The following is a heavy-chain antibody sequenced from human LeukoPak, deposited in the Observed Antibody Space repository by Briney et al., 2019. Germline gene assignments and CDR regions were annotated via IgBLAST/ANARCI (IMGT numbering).Heavy chain of an antibody. J-gene: IGHJ4*02. CDR1: GGSFSGYY. CDR2: MNHSGST. V-gene: IGHV4-34*01. Sequence: SETLSLTCAVYGGSFSGYYWSWGRQPPGKGLEGSGEMNHSGSTNYNTSLKTPVTISVDPSNTHFSLKLSSVTAADTAVYYCARARLRFLEWLSPFDYWGQGTLVTVSS. CDR3: ARARLRFLEWLSPFDY. D-gene: IGHD3-3*01.